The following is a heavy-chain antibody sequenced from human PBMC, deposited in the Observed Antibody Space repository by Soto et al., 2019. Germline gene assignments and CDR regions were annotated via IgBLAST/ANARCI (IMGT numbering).Heavy chain of an antibody. CDR3: ARQYSSSSFHYYYYMDV. D-gene: IGHD6-6*01. CDR2: ITYSGST. V-gene: IGHV4-39*01. Sequence: SETLSLTYTVSGDSISSSYYYWVWIRQPPGKGLEWIAKITYSGSTNYNPSLKSRVTISVDTSKNQFSLKLSSVTAADTAVYYCARQYSSSSFHYYYYMDVWGKGTTVTVSS. CDR1: GDSISSSYYY. J-gene: IGHJ6*03.